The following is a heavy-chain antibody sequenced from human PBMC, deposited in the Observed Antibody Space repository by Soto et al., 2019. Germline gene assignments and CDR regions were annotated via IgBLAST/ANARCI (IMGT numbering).Heavy chain of an antibody. Sequence: QVQLQQWGAGLLKPSETLSLTCTVNGGSLTGYYWSWIRQPPGKGLEWIGEVKDGGSTNYSPSLRGRVSISAGTSKNHFSLRLKSVTAADTAVYFCARGQEGIVATHWDQGALVTVSS. CDR2: VKDGGST. V-gene: IGHV4-34*01. J-gene: IGHJ4*02. CDR1: GGSLTGYY. CDR3: ARGQEGIVATH. D-gene: IGHD5-12*01.